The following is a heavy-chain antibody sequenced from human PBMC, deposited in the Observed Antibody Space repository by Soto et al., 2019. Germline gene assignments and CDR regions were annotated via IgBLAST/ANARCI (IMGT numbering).Heavy chain of an antibody. Sequence: QVQLVQSGAEVKRPGASVKVSCKASGYTFIDSYIHWVRQAPGQGLEWMGWINPKSGDTTYAQKFQGRVTMTSDTSISTAYMELTRLRSDDTAVYYCARVISGSYTNVHDYWGQGTLVTVSS. CDR2: INPKSGDT. J-gene: IGHJ4*02. CDR3: ARVISGSYTNVHDY. CDR1: GYTFIDSY. V-gene: IGHV1-2*02. D-gene: IGHD1-26*01.